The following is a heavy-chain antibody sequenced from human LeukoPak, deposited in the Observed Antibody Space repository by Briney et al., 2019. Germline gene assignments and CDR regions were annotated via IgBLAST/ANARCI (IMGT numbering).Heavy chain of an antibody. D-gene: IGHD6-19*01. J-gene: IGHJ4*02. CDR2: ISYDGTNK. V-gene: IGHV3-30-3*01. CDR1: GFTFSSYT. CDR3: ARDWGRRYSSGWYGDFDY. Sequence: GGSLRLSCAASGFTFSSYTIHWVRQAPGKGLEWVAVISYDGTNKYYADSVKGRFTISRDNSNNTLYLQMNSLRAEDTAVYYCARDWGRRYSSGWYGDFDYWGQGTLVTVSS.